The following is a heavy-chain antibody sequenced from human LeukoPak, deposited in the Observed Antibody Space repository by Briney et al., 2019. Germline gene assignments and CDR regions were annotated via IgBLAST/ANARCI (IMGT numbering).Heavy chain of an antibody. J-gene: IGHJ4*02. CDR1: GYTFTGYY. Sequence: GASVKVSCKASGYTFTGYYIHWVRQAPGQGLEWMGWINPNGGGTNDAQKFQGRVTMTRDTSISTGYMELSRLRSDDTAVYYCARGRGYSRSTFDHWGQGTLVTASS. V-gene: IGHV1-2*02. D-gene: IGHD5-18*01. CDR2: INPNGGGT. CDR3: ARGRGYSRSTFDH.